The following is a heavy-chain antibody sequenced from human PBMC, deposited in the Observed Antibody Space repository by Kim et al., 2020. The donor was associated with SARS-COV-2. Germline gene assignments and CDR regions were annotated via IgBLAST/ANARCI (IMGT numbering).Heavy chain of an antibody. CDR1: GFTFSNAY. Sequence: GGSLRLSCAASGFTFSNAYMNWVRQAPGRGLEWIGRIRNRADGGTADYAAPVKGRFTISRDDSENTLYLQMDSLETEDAAVYYCTTGGSYFDNGGYYYLFGSYFDYWGQGTLVTVSS. J-gene: IGHJ4*02. CDR2: IRNRADGGTA. V-gene: IGHV3-15*01. D-gene: IGHD3-22*01. CDR3: TTGGSYFDNGGYYYLFGSYFDY.